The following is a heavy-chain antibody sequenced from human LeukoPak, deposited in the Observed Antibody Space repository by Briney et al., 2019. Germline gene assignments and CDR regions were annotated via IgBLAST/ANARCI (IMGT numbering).Heavy chain of an antibody. V-gene: IGHV4-39*01. D-gene: IGHD3-3*01. Sequence: PSETLSLTCTVSGDSISSRSYYWGWIRQPPGKGLEWIGSIYYSGSTYYNPSLKSRVTISVDTSKNQFSLKLSSVTAADTAVYHCARQKASTYYDFWSGPGAFDIWGQGTMVTVSS. CDR1: GDSISSRSYY. J-gene: IGHJ3*02. CDR3: ARQKASTYYDFWSGPGAFDI. CDR2: IYYSGST.